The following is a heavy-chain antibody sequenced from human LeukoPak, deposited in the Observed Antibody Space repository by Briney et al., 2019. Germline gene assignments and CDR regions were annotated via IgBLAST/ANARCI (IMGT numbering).Heavy chain of an antibody. Sequence: TSETLSLTCTVSGGSISSYSWSWIRQPPGKGLEWIGYIYHSGSTNYNPSLKSRVTISVDTSKNQFSLKLSSVTAADTAVYYCASERITMVRGVIITLAFDIWGQGTMVTVSS. CDR2: IYHSGST. CDR3: ASERITMVRGVIITLAFDI. D-gene: IGHD3-10*01. J-gene: IGHJ3*02. V-gene: IGHV4-59*08. CDR1: GGSISSYS.